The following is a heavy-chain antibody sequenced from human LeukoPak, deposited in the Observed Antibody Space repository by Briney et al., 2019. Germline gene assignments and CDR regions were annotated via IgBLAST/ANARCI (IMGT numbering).Heavy chain of an antibody. CDR1: GYTFTGYY. D-gene: IGHD4-23*01. CDR2: INPNSGGT. J-gene: IGHJ2*01. V-gene: IGHV1-2*02. Sequence: GASVKVSCKASGYTFTGYYMHWVRQAPGQGLEWMGWINPNSGGTNYAQKFQGRVTMTRDTSISTAYMELSGLRSDDTAVYYCARDYGGNSQRYFDLWGRGTLVTVSS. CDR3: ARDYGGNSQRYFDL.